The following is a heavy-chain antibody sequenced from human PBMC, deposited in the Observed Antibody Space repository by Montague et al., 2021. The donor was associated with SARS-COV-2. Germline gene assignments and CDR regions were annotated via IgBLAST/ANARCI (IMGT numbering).Heavy chain of an antibody. Sequence: SETLSLTCTVSGGSISSSNYYWGWIRQPPGKGLEWIGYIYYSGSTYYNPSLKSRVTISIDTSKNQFSLKLSSVTAADTSEYYCARDDIVLQGVTKGMDVWGQGTTVTVSS. CDR1: GGSISSSNYY. V-gene: IGHV4-39*07. CDR2: IYYSGST. J-gene: IGHJ6*02. D-gene: IGHD3-10*01. CDR3: ARDDIVLQGVTKGMDV.